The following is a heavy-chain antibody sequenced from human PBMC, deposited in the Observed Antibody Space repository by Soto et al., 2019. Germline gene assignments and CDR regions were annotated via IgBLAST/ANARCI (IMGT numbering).Heavy chain of an antibody. CDR2: ISYDGSNK. V-gene: IGHV3-30*18. CDR1: GFTFSSYG. CDR3: AKLVLWPYYYDSVHYDCCMDV. D-gene: IGHD3-22*01. Sequence: QVQLVESGGGVVQPGRSLRLSCAASGFTFSSYGMHWVRQAPGKGLEWVAVISYDGSNKYYADSVKGRFTISRDNSKNTLYLQMNSLRDEDTAVYYCAKLVLWPYYYDSVHYDCCMDVWGQGNTVTVSS. J-gene: IGHJ6*02.